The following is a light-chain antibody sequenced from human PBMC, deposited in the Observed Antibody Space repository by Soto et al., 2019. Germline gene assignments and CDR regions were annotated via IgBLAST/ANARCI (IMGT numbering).Light chain of an antibody. J-gene: IGKJ2*01. V-gene: IGKV1-5*01. CDR3: QQYNSYST. CDR1: QTISTW. Sequence: DIQVTQSPPTLSASVGDRVTITCRASQTISTWMAWYQQKPGKAPKLLVYDASTLQSGVASRFSGSGSGTEFTLIISGLQPEDVATYYCQQYNSYSTFGQGTKVDIK. CDR2: DAS.